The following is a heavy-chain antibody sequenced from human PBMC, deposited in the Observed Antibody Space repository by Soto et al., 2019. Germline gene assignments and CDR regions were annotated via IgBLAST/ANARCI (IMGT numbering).Heavy chain of an antibody. J-gene: IGHJ6*02. CDR2: IYYSGST. V-gene: IGHV4-39*01. CDR3: ARPGRGSNKEDYYYYGMDV. Sequence: LVTQSHPYXVAEGSSVGIGYCWGWIHQPPGKGLEWIGSIYYSGSTYYNPSLKSRVTISVDTSKNQFSLKLSSVTAADTAVYYCARPGRGSNKEDYYYYGMDVWGQGTTVTVS. CDR1: EGSSVGIGYC. D-gene: IGHD3-16*01.